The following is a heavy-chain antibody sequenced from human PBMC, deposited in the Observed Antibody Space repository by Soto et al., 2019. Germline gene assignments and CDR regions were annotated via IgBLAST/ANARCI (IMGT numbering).Heavy chain of an antibody. D-gene: IGHD5-12*01. CDR1: RFTFSTYE. CDR3: VRYCGTTLCNGVATRTFDY. J-gene: IGHJ4*02. CDR2: ISTSGSTV. V-gene: IGHV3-48*03. Sequence: SLRLSCAASRFTFSTYEMHWFRQAPGKGLEWVSYISTSGSTVYYADSVKGRFTVSRDNTRNSLYLQMDSLRDEDTALYYCVRYCGTTLCNGVATRTFDYWCQGILVTVSS.